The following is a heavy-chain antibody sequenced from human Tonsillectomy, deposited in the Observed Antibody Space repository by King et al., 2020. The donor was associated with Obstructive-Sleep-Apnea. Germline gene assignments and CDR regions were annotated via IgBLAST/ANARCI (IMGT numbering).Heavy chain of an antibody. CDR1: GFTFSNAW. J-gene: IGHJ1*01. V-gene: IGHV3-15*01. CDR3: TTEYYYDSSGAFQH. Sequence: VQLVESGGGLVKPGGSLRLSCAASGFTFSNAWMSWVRQAPGKGLEWVGRIKSKTDGGTTDYAAPVKGRFTISRDDSKNTLYLQMNSLKTEDTAVYYCTTEYYYDSSGAFQHWGQGTLVTVSS. CDR2: IKSKTDGGTT. D-gene: IGHD3-22*01.